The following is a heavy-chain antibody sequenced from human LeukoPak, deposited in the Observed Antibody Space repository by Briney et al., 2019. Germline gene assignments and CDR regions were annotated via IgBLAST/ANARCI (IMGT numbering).Heavy chain of an antibody. D-gene: IGHD3-22*01. CDR1: GGSISSSSYY. CDR2: IYYSGST. CDR3: ASRGYYYDSSGYYSAYYFDY. J-gene: IGHJ4*02. Sequence: SETLSLTCTASGGSISSSSYYWGWIRQPPGKGLEWIGSIYYSGSTYYNPSLKSRVTISVDTSKNQFSLKLSSVTAADTAVYYCASRGYYYDSSGYYSAYYFDYWGQGTLVTVSS. V-gene: IGHV4-39*01.